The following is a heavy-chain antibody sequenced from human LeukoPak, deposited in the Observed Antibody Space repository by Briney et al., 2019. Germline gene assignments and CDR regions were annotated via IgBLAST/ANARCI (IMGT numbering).Heavy chain of an antibody. Sequence: PGGSLRLSCAASGFTFSSYAMSWVRQAPGKGLEWVSGISGSGGSTYYADSVKGRFTISRDNSKNTLYLQMNSLRAEDTAVYYCAKDYYYDSSGPNYFDYWGQGTLVTVSS. CDR1: GFTFSSYA. CDR2: ISGSGGST. D-gene: IGHD3-22*01. V-gene: IGHV3-23*01. J-gene: IGHJ4*02. CDR3: AKDYYYDSSGPNYFDY.